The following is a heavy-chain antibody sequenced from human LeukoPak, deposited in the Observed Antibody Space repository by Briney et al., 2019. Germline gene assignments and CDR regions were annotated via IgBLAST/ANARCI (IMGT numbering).Heavy chain of an antibody. J-gene: IGHJ6*02. CDR3: AKGSLDYYGMDV. CDR2: ISYDGSNK. CDR1: GFTFSSYG. V-gene: IGHV3-30*18. Sequence: PGGSLRLSCAASGFTFSSYGTHWVRQAPGKGLEWVAVISYDGSNKYYADSVKGRFTISRDNSKNTLYLQMNSLRAEDTAVYYCAKGSLDYYGMDVWGQGTTVTVSS.